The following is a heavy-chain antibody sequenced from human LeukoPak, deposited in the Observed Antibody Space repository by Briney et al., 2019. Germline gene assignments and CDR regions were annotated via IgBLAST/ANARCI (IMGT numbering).Heavy chain of an antibody. J-gene: IGHJ6*03. CDR1: GGSIGTYY. CDR3: ARGLDFWSGYGPFYYYYYMDV. CDR2: IYVTGST. V-gene: IGHV4-59*12. Sequence: SETLSLTCIVSGGSIGTYYWSWIRQSPGKGLEWIGYIYVTGSTRYNPYLQSRVTISVDTSRNQFFLKMSSVTAADTAVYYCARGLDFWSGYGPFYYYYYMDVWGKGTTVTVSS. D-gene: IGHD3-3*01.